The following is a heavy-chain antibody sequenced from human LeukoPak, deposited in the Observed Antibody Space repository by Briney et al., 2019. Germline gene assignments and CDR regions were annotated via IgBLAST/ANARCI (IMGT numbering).Heavy chain of an antibody. CDR3: TTQDIVVVPVTIAFDY. Sequence: GGSLRLSCAASGFTFSNAWMSWVRQAPGKGLEWVGRIKSKTDGGTTDYAAPVKGRFTVSRDDSKNTLYLQMNSLKTEDTAVYYCTTQDIVVVPVTIAFDYWGQGTLVTVSS. D-gene: IGHD2-2*01. CDR2: IKSKTDGGTT. CDR1: GFTFSNAW. V-gene: IGHV3-15*01. J-gene: IGHJ4*02.